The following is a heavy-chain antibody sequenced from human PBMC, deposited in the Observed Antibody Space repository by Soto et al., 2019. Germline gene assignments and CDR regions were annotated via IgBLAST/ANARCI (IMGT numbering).Heavy chain of an antibody. CDR2: INAGNGNT. Sequence: ASVKVSCKASGYTFTSYAMHWVRQAPGQRLEWMGWINAGNGNTKYSQKFQGRVTITRDTSASTAYMELSSLRSEDTVVYYCARDPVAGLYYYYGMDVWGQGTTVTVSS. CDR3: ARDPVAGLYYYYGMDV. V-gene: IGHV1-3*01. J-gene: IGHJ6*02. CDR1: GYTFTSYA. D-gene: IGHD6-19*01.